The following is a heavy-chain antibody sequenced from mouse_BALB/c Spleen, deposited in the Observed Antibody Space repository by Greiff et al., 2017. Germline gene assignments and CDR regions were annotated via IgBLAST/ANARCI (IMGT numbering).Heavy chain of an antibody. D-gene: IGHD3-2*01. CDR3: TRDSSGLYAMDY. CDR2: INPSNGGT. Sequence: QVQLKESGAELVKPGASVKLSCKASGYTFTSYYMYWVKQRPGQGLEWIGEINPSNGGTNFNEKFKSKATLTVDKSSSTAYMQLSSLTSEDSAVYYCTRDSSGLYAMDYWGQGTSVTVSS. J-gene: IGHJ4*01. V-gene: IGHV1S81*02. CDR1: GYTFTSYY.